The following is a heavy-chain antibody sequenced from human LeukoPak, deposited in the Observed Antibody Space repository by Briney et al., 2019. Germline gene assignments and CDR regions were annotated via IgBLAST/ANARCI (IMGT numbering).Heavy chain of an antibody. CDR3: ASGPPVSKPRGYAGVPAAITFDP. J-gene: IGHJ5*02. Sequence: PSETLSLTCTVSGGSINNSSYYWGWIRQPPGKGLKWIGIIYYSGSTYYNPSLKSRVAISVDTSKNQFSLRLNSVTAADTAVYYCASGPPVSKPRGYAGVPAAITFDPWGQGTLVTVSS. D-gene: IGHD2-2*01. CDR1: GGSINNSSYY. V-gene: IGHV4-39*01. CDR2: IYYSGST.